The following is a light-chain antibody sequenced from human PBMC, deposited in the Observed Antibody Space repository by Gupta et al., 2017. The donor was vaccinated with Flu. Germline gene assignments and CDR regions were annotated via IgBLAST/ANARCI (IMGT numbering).Light chain of an antibody. CDR3: CSYAGSYIFVV. V-gene: IGLV2-11*03. CDR2: DVS. Sequence: VTISCTGTSSDVGGYKFVSWYQQHPGNAPKLMIYDVSKRPSGVPDRFSGSKSGNTASLTISGLQAEDEADYYCCSYAGSYIFVVFGGGTKLTVL. CDR1: SSDVGGYKF. J-gene: IGLJ2*01.